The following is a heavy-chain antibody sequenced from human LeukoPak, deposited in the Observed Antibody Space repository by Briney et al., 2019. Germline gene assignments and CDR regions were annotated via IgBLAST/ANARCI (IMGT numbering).Heavy chain of an antibody. D-gene: IGHD3-22*01. V-gene: IGHV1-18*01. J-gene: IGHJ6*03. CDR1: GYTFTSCG. Sequence: ASVKVSCKASGYTFTSCGISWVRQAPGQGLEWMGWISAYNGNTNYAQKLQGRVTMTTDTSTSTAYMELRSLRSDDTAVYYCARDAHSSGQRNYYYYYMDVWGKGTTVTVSS. CDR3: ARDAHSSGQRNYYYYYMDV. CDR2: ISAYNGNT.